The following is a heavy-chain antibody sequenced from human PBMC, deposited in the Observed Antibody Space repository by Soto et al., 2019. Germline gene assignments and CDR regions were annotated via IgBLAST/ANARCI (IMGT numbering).Heavy chain of an antibody. CDR2: IIPILGIA. CDR1: GGTFSCYT. Sequence: QVQLVQSGAEVKKPGSSVKVSCKASGGTFSCYTISWVRQAPGQGLEWMGRIIPILGIANYAQKFQGRVTITADKSTSTAYMELSSLRSEDTAVYYCARGRGYYYYGMDVWGQGTTVTVSS. D-gene: IGHD1-26*01. V-gene: IGHV1-69*02. J-gene: IGHJ6*02. CDR3: ARGRGYYYYGMDV.